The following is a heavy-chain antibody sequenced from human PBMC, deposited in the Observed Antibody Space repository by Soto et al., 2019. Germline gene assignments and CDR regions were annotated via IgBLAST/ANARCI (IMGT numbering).Heavy chain of an antibody. D-gene: IGHD6-25*01. CDR3: ARASRMTGIAARDLGY. CDR2: MNPNSGNT. CDR1: GYTFTSYD. J-gene: IGHJ4*02. Sequence: ASVKVSCKASGYTFTSYDINWVRQATGQGLEWMGWMNPNSGNTGYAQKFQGRVTMTRNTSISTAYMELSSLRSEDTAVYYCARASRMTGIAARDLGYWGLGTQVTVSS. V-gene: IGHV1-8*01.